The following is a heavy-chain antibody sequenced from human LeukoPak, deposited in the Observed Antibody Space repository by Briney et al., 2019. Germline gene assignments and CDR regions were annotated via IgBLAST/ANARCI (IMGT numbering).Heavy chain of an antibody. D-gene: IGHD2-2*01. Sequence: GSLRLSCAASGFTFSSYAMHWVRQAPGKGLEWVAVISYDGSNKYYADSVKGRFTISRDNSKNTLYLQMNSLRAEDTAVYYCARRPIVVVPAGVYYYYGMDVWGKGTTVTVSS. CDR2: ISYDGSNK. J-gene: IGHJ6*04. V-gene: IGHV3-30-3*01. CDR1: GFTFSSYA. CDR3: ARRPIVVVPAGVYYYYGMDV.